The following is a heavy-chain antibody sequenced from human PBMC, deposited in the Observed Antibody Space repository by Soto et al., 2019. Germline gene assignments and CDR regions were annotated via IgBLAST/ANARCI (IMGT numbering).Heavy chain of an antibody. J-gene: IGHJ4*02. Sequence: ASVKVSCKASGYTFSSYAISWVRQAPGQGLEWMGWISAYNGNTKYAQKLQDRVTMTTDTSTSTAYMEVRSLRSDDTAVYYCARDGPPADYWGQGTLVTVSS. CDR3: ARDGPPADY. V-gene: IGHV1-18*01. CDR1: GYTFSSYA. CDR2: ISAYNGNT.